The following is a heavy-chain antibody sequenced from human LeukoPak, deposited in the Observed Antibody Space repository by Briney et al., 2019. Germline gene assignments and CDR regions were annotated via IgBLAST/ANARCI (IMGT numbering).Heavy chain of an antibody. J-gene: IGHJ3*02. Sequence: GGSLRLSCAASGFTFSSYAMHWVRQAPGKGLEWVAVISYDGSNKYYADSVKGRFTISRDNAKNSLYLQMNSLRAEDTAVYYCARDTRGELLAFDIWGQGTMVTVSS. D-gene: IGHD3-10*01. CDR1: GFTFSSYA. CDR3: ARDTRGELLAFDI. V-gene: IGHV3-30-3*01. CDR2: ISYDGSNK.